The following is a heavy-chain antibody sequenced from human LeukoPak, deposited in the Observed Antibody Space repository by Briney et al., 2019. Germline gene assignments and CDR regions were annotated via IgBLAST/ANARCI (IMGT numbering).Heavy chain of an antibody. V-gene: IGHV3-23*01. CDR1: GFTFSSYA. CDR2: ISGSGGST. Sequence: GGSLRLSCAASGFTFSSYAMSWVRQAPGKGLEWVSAISGSGGSTYYADSVKGRFTISRDNAKNSLYLQMNSLRAEDTAVYYCARDQGFSSSYHYYYYGMDVWGQGTTVTVSS. D-gene: IGHD6-13*01. CDR3: ARDQGFSSSYHYYYYGMDV. J-gene: IGHJ6*02.